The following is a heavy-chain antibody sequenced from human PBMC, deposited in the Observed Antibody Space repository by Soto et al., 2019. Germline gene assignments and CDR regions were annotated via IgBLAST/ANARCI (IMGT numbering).Heavy chain of an antibody. V-gene: IGHV5-51*01. CDR3: ARHTWSSGSPAAFDY. CDR2: IYPGDSDT. D-gene: IGHD1-26*01. J-gene: IGHJ4*02. CDR1: GDSCTNYC. Sequence: GESLRIWCSGSGDSCTNYCIGLVLQMPEKGLEWMGIIYPGDSDTRYSPSFQGQVTISADRSISTAYLQWGSLKASDTAMYYCARHTWSSGSPAAFDYSGQGTQVTVPS.